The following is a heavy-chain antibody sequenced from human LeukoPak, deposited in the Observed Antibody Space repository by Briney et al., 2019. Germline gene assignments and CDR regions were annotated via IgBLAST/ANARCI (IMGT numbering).Heavy chain of an antibody. CDR3: ARRSRRFLEWLPFDY. CDR2: IYYSGST. CDR1: GGSISSSSYY. J-gene: IGHJ4*02. V-gene: IGHV4-39*01. Sequence: PSETLSLTCTVSGGSISSSSYYWGWIRQPPGKGLEWIGSIYYSGSTYYNPSLKSRVTISVDTSKNQFSLKLSSVTAADTAVYYCARRSRRFLEWLPFDYWGQGTLVTVSS. D-gene: IGHD3-3*01.